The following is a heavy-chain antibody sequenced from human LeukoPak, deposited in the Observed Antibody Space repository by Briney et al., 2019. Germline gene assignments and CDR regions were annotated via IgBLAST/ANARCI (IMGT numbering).Heavy chain of an antibody. CDR1: GYIFTGYY. J-gene: IGHJ4*02. CDR3: ARDPLLRYFDWLPPYYFDY. CDR2: INTNTGNP. D-gene: IGHD3-9*01. Sequence: ASVKVSCKASGYIFTGYYIHWVRQAPGQGLEWMGWINTNTGNPTYAQGFTGRFVFSLDTSVSTAYLQISSLKAEDTAVYYCARDPLLRYFDWLPPYYFDYWGQGTLVTVSS. V-gene: IGHV7-4-1*02.